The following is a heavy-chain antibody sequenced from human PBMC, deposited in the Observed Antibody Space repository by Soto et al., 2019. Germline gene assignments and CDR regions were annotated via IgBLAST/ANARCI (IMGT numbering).Heavy chain of an antibody. CDR3: ARLDGEFDP. V-gene: IGHV4-39*01. J-gene: IGHJ5*02. CDR1: GGSISRSSYY. CDR2: IYYSGST. D-gene: IGHD3-9*01. Sequence: SETLSLTCTVSGGSISRSSYYWGWIRQPPGKGLEWIGSIYYSGSTYYNPSLKSRVTISVDTSKNQFSLKLSSVTAADTAVYYCARLDGEFDPWGQGTLVTVSS.